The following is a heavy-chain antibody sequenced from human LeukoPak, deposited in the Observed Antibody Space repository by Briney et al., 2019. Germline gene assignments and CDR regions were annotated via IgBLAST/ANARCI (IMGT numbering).Heavy chain of an antibody. D-gene: IGHD2-21*02. Sequence: PGGSLRLSCAASGFTFCSYGMHWVRQAPGKGLEWVAVISYDGSNKYYADSVKGRFTISRDNSKNTLYLQMNSLRAEDTAVYYCARGRDARRKVGLPGPPLTNFDYWGPGTLVPVSS. CDR2: ISYDGSNK. J-gene: IGHJ4*02. CDR1: GFTFCSYG. V-gene: IGHV3-30*03. CDR3: ARGRDARRKVGLPGPPLTNFDY.